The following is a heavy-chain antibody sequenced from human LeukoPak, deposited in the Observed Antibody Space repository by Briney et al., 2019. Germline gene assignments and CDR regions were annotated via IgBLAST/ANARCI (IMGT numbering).Heavy chain of an antibody. CDR1: GFSLSGYW. D-gene: IGHD2-15*01. CDR3: ARDPRNVGLAP. J-gene: IGHJ5*02. V-gene: IGHV3-74*01. CDR2: NNGDGSTT. Sequence: GGSLRLSCVASGFSLSGYWMYWVRQAPGKGLMYISRNNGDGSTTNYADVVRGRFTMSRDNVKNTLYLQMNSLRVEDTAVYYCARDPRNVGLAPWGQGTLVTVSS.